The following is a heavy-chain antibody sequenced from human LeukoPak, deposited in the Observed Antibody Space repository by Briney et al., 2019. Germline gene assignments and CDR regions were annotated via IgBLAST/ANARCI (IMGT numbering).Heavy chain of an antibody. CDR3: ARGSYYYGSGTDY. D-gene: IGHD3-10*01. J-gene: IGHJ4*02. CDR1: GGTFSSYA. V-gene: IGHV1-2*02. Sequence: ASVKVSCKASGGTFSSYAISWVRQAPGQGLEWMGWINPNSGGTNYAQKFQGRVTMTRDTSISTAYMELSRLRSDDTAVYYCARGSYYYGSGTDYWGQGTLVTVSS. CDR2: INPNSGGT.